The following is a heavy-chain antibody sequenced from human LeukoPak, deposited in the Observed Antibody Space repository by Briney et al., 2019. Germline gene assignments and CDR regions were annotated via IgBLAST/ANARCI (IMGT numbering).Heavy chain of an antibody. J-gene: IGHJ5*02. CDR3: AKTRYNWNYWFDP. D-gene: IGHD1-7*01. Sequence: PGGSLRLSCAASGFTFSIYAMTWVRQAPGKGLEWVSAISGSGGSTYYADSVKGRFTISRDNSKNTLYVQMNSLRAEDTAVHYCAKTRYNWNYWFDPWGQGTLVTVSS. CDR1: GFTFSIYA. CDR2: ISGSGGST. V-gene: IGHV3-23*01.